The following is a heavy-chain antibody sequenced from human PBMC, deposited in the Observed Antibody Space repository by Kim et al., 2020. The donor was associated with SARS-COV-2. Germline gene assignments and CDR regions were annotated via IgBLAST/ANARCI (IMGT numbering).Heavy chain of an antibody. CDR2: GK. D-gene: IGHD3-3*01. CDR3: ARHLFCSFDY. V-gene: IGHV3-7*01. J-gene: IGHJ4*02. Sequence: GKDYVVSVQGRFTISRDNVEKSVYLQMNSLRVEDTAVYYCARHLFCSFDYWGQGALVTVSS.